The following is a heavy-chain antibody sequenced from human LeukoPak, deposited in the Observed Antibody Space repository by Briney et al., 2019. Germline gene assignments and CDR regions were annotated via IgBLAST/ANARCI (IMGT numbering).Heavy chain of an antibody. V-gene: IGHV1-69-2*01. J-gene: IGHJ5*02. CDR3: ARDRAANWFDP. CDR2: VDPEDGET. CDR1: GYTFTDYY. Sequence: ASVKVSCKASGYTFTDYYMHWVQQAPGKGLEWMGRVDPEDGETIYAEKFQGRVTITADTSTDTAYMELSSLRSEDTAVYYCARDRAANWFDPWGQGTLVTVSS.